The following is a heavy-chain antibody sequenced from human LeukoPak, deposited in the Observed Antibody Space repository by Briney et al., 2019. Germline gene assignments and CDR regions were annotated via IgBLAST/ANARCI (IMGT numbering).Heavy chain of an antibody. Sequence: ASVKVSCKVSGYTLTELSMHWVRQAPGKGLEWMGGFDPEDGETIYAQKFQGRVTMTEDTSTDTAYMEPSSLRSEDTAVYYCATLYCGGDCFTVSGWFDPWGQGTLVTVSS. CDR1: GYTLTELS. D-gene: IGHD2-21*02. CDR3: ATLYCGGDCFTVSGWFDP. CDR2: FDPEDGET. V-gene: IGHV1-24*01. J-gene: IGHJ5*02.